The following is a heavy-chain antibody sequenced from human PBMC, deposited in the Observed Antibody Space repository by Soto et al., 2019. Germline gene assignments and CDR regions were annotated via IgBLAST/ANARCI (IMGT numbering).Heavy chain of an antibody. D-gene: IGHD6-13*01. CDR1: GGSFSGYY. Sequence: KASETLSLTCAVYGGSFSGYYWSWIRQPPGKGLEWIGEINHSGSTNYNPSLKSRVTISVDTSKNQFSLKLSSVTAADTAVYYCARAGTGYYYYYGMDVWAKGPRSPSP. CDR3: ARAGTGYYYYYGMDV. V-gene: IGHV4-34*01. J-gene: IGHJ6*02. CDR2: INHSGST.